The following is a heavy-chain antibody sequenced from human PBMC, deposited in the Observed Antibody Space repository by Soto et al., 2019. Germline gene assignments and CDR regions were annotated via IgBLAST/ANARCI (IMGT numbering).Heavy chain of an antibody. CDR3: ARFTRGNSGDY. Sequence: GGSLRPSCVASGFTFNTYWMSWVRQAPGKGLEWVANIKEDGSDKYYVDSVKGRFTISRDNAKNLLYLQMNSLGAGDTAMYYCARFTRGNSGDYWGQVTRVTVSS. CDR2: IKEDGSDK. CDR1: GFTFNTYW. V-gene: IGHV3-7*01. D-gene: IGHD3-3*01. J-gene: IGHJ4*02.